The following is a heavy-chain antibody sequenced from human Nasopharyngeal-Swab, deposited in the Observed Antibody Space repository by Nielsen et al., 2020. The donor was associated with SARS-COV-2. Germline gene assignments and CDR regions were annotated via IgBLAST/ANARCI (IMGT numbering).Heavy chain of an antibody. CDR2: TSYDGSIQ. J-gene: IGHJ3*01. CDR3: ARGAVAGRNAFDL. V-gene: IGHV3-30-3*01. D-gene: IGHD6-19*01. Sequence: VRQAPGKGLQWMAFTSYDGSIQYYADSVKGRFTISRDNSKNTLYLQMNSLRPEDTAVHYCARGAVAGRNAFDLWGQGTMVTVSS.